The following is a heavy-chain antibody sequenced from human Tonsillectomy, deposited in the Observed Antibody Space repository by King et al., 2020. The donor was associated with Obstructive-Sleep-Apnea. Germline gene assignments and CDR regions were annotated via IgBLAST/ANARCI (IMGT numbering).Heavy chain of an antibody. D-gene: IGHD1-26*01. CDR1: GFTFSSYW. Sequence: VQLVESGGGLVQPGESLRLSCAASGFTFSSYWMHWVRQAPGKGLVWVSRINSDGSSTSYADSVKGRFTISRDNAKNTLYLQMNSLRAEDTAVYYCAGIVGATDVDYWGQGTLVTVSS. J-gene: IGHJ4*02. V-gene: IGHV3-74*01. CDR2: INSDGSST. CDR3: AGIVGATDVDY.